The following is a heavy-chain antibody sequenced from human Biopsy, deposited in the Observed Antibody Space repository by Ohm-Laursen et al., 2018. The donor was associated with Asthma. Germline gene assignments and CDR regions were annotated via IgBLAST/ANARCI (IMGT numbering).Heavy chain of an antibody. J-gene: IGHJ4*02. CDR3: ARKAGSCISRTCYSLDF. D-gene: IGHD2-2*01. CDR1: GGTFNTYV. CDR2: INSVFGTT. V-gene: IGHV1-69*13. Sequence: VKISCKPLGGTFNTYVIGWVRQAPGQGLEWMGGINSVFGTTTYPQKFQDRVTITADDSTSTVYMELSSLRSEDTAVYYCARKAGSCISRTCYSLDFWDQGTLVTVSS.